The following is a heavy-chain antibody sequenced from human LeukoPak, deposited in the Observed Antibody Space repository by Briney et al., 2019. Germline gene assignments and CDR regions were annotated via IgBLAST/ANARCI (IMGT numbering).Heavy chain of an antibody. CDR1: GFTFSSYA. CDR2: ISGSGGST. J-gene: IGHJ6*02. CDR3: AKALSAWHRVQLWLSYYYGMDV. D-gene: IGHD5-18*01. V-gene: IGHV3-23*01. Sequence: PGGSWRLSCAASGFTFSSYAMSWVRQAPGKGLEWVSAISGSGGSTYYADSVKGRFTISRDNSKNTLYLQMNSLRAEDTAVYYCAKALSAWHRVQLWLSYYYGMDVWGQGTTVTVSS.